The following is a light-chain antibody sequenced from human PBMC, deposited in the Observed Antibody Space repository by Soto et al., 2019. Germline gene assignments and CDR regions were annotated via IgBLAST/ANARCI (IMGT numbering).Light chain of an antibody. Sequence: QSVLTQSPSASASLGASVKLTCTLSSGHSSYAIAWHQQQPEKGPRYLMKLNSDGSHSKGDGIPDRFSGSSSGAERYLTISSLQSEDGADYYCQTWGAGTVVFGGGTKVTVL. J-gene: IGLJ2*01. CDR2: LNSDGSH. CDR1: SGHSSYA. CDR3: QTWGAGTVV. V-gene: IGLV4-69*01.